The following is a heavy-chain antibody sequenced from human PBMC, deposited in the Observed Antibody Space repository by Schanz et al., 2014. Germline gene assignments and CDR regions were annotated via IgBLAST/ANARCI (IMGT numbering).Heavy chain of an antibody. J-gene: IGHJ5*01. Sequence: EVQLLDSGGGLVQPGGSLRLSCAASGFTFSTYAMSWVRQAPGKGLEWVSAMSGSGGSTYYADSVKGRFTISRVNSKNTLYLQKHTLRAEDAAVYYCAKGATGIYSVLGPTAIDSWGRGTLVAVSS. CDR1: GFTFSTYA. V-gene: IGHV3-23*01. CDR2: MSGSGGST. D-gene: IGHD2-2*01. CDR3: AKGATGIYSVLGPTAIDS.